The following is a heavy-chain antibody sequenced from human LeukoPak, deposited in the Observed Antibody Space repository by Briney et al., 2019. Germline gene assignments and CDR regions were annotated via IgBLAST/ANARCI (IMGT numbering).Heavy chain of an antibody. CDR1: AASISSFY. Sequence: PSETLSLTCTVSAASISSFYWSWIRQPPGKGLEWLGYMYNRGTTNYNPSLKSRSTISEDTSQNQFSLQLTAVNPATPAVYSCAATIKRDYGDTNLDYWGQGTLGTVSS. CDR2: MYNRGTT. J-gene: IGHJ4*02. V-gene: IGHV4-59*01. CDR3: AATIKRDYGDTNLDY. D-gene: IGHD4-17*01.